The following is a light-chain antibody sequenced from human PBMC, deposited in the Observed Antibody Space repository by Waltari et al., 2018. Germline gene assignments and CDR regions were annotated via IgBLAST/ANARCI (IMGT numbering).Light chain of an antibody. J-gene: IGKJ1*01. CDR2: WAS. V-gene: IGKV4-1*01. CDR3: QQYYIAPWT. Sequence: DVVMTQSPDSLAVSLGERATINCKSTQRVSYSPDNKNYLAWFQQKPVQPPKLLIYWASSRGSGVPDRFTGSGSGTDFTLTINSLQAKDVAVYYCQQYYIAPWTFGQGSKVEIK. CDR1: QRVSYSPDNKNY.